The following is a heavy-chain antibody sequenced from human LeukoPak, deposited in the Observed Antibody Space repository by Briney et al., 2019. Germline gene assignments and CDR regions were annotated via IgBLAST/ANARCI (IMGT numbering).Heavy chain of an antibody. Sequence: PGGSLRLSCAASGFTFSSYGMPWVRQAPGKGLEWVAFIRYDGSNKYYADSVKGRFTISRDNSKNTLYLQMNSLRAEDTAVYYCAKELRWLGEDLEEYWGQGTLVTVSS. CDR1: GFTFSSYG. J-gene: IGHJ4*02. D-gene: IGHD3-10*01. V-gene: IGHV3-30*02. CDR2: IRYDGSNK. CDR3: AKELRWLGEDLEEY.